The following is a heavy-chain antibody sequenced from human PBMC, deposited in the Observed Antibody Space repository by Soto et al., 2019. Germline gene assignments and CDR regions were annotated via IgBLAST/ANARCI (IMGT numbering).Heavy chain of an antibody. Sequence: RASVKVSCKASGFTFTSSAVQWVRQARGQRLEWIGWIVVGSGNTNYAQKFQERVTITRDTSISTASMELTRLTSDDTAIYYCARGDSTDCSNGVCSFFYNHDMDVWGQGTTVTVSS. CDR2: IVVGSGNT. J-gene: IGHJ6*02. CDR3: ARGDSTDCSNGVCSFFYNHDMDV. CDR1: GFTFTSSA. V-gene: IGHV1-58*01. D-gene: IGHD2-8*01.